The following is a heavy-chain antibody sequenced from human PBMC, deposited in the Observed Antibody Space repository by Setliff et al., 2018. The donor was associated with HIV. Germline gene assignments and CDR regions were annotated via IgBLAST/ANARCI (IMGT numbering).Heavy chain of an antibody. D-gene: IGHD2-8*01. V-gene: IGHV1-18*01. CDR1: GYTFTSYG. CDR3: ARGYCTNAVCSDAFDI. J-gene: IGHJ3*02. CDR2: ISTYNGNT. Sequence: ASVKVSCKASGYTFTSYGISWVRQAPGQGLEWMGWISTYNGNTNYAQKLQGRVTMTTDTSTSTAYMELRSLRSDDTAVYYCARGYCTNAVCSDAFDIWGQGTMVTVSS.